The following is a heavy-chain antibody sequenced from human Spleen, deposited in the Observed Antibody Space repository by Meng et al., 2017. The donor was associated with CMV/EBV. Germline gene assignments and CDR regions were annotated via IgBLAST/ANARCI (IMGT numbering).Heavy chain of an antibody. CDR3: ARFGYCSDGGCYSNYYYYYGMDV. CDR1: GYSISSGYY. V-gene: IGHV4-38-2*02. CDR2: IYHSVTT. J-gene: IGHJ6*02. D-gene: IGHD2-15*01. Sequence: SETLSLTCTVSGYSISSGYYWGWIRQPPGKGLEWIGTIYHSVTTYYNPSLRSRVTISVDTSKNQFSLKLNSVTAADTAVYYCARFGYCSDGGCYSNYYYYYGMDVWGQGTTVTVSS.